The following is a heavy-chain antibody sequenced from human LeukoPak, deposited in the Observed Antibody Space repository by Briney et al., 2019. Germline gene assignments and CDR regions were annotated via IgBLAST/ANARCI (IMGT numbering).Heavy chain of an antibody. D-gene: IGHD3-22*01. CDR3: ARDQDDSSGYYSYYYGMDV. V-gene: IGHV1-69*01. Sequence: SAKVSCKASGGTFSSYAISWVRQAPGQGLEWMGGIIPIFGTANYAQKFQGRVTITADESTSTAYMELSSLRSEDTAVYYCARDQDDSSGYYSYYYGMDVWGQGTTVTVSS. CDR2: IIPIFGTA. CDR1: GGTFSSYA. J-gene: IGHJ6*02.